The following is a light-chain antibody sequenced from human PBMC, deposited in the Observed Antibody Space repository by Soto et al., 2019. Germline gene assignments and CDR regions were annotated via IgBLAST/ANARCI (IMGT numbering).Light chain of an antibody. J-gene: IGKJ4*01. CDR1: HSVSSNY. Sequence: EIVLTQSPGTLSLSPGERATLSCRASHSVSSNYLAWYQQKPGQAPRLLIYDASNRATGIPARFSGSGSGTDFTLTISSLEPEDFAVYYCQQRSNWPPLTFGGGTKVEIK. V-gene: IGKV3-11*01. CDR3: QQRSNWPPLT. CDR2: DAS.